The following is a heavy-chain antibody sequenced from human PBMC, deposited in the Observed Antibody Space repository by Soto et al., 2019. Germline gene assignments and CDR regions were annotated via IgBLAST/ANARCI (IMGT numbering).Heavy chain of an antibody. CDR3: ATESGDIYGSGIVMDV. Sequence: GASVKVSCKVSGYTLTELSMHWVRQAPGKGLEWMGGFDPEDGETIYAQKFQGRVTMTEDTSTDTAYMELSSLRSEDTAVYYCATESGDIYGSGIVMDVWGQGTTVTVSS. J-gene: IGHJ6*02. CDR2: FDPEDGET. V-gene: IGHV1-24*01. CDR1: GYTLTELS. D-gene: IGHD3-10*01.